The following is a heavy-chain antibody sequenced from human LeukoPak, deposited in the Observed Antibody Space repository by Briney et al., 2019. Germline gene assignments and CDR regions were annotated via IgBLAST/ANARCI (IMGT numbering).Heavy chain of an antibody. CDR1: GYTFTSYG. CDR2: ISAYNGNT. J-gene: IGHJ4*02. V-gene: IGHV1-18*01. CDR3: ARDYRRYCTNGVCSFDY. Sequence: ASVKVSCKASGYTFTSYGISWVRQAPGQGLEWMGWISAYNGNTNYAQKLQGRVTMTTDTSTSTAYMELRSLRSGDTAVYYCARDYRRYCTNGVCSFDYWGQGTLVTVSS. D-gene: IGHD2-8*01.